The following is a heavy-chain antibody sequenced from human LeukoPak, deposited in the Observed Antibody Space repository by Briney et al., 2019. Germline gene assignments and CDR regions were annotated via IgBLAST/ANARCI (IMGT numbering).Heavy chain of an antibody. D-gene: IGHD3-9*01. V-gene: IGHV1-18*01. CDR3: ARGGADYDILSGLYLGY. Sequence: ASVKVSCKASGYTFTSFGVSWVRQAPGQGLEWLGWISVYNGNTDYAQNFQGRVTLTTETSTNTAYMELRGLTSGDTAIYYCARGGADYDILSGLYLGYWGQGTLVTVSS. J-gene: IGHJ4*02. CDR1: GYTFTSFG. CDR2: ISVYNGNT.